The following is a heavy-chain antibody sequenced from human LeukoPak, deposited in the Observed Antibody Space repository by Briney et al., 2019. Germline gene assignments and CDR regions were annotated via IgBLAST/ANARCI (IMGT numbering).Heavy chain of an antibody. CDR2: ISYDGSNK. CDR3: ARENYDSSGYYFPRFDY. V-gene: IGHV3-30*04. D-gene: IGHD3-22*01. CDR1: GFTFSSYA. J-gene: IGHJ4*02. Sequence: GRSLRLSCAASGFTFSSYAMHWVRQAPGKGLEWVAVISYDGSNKYYADSVKGRFTISRDNSKNTLYLQMNSLRAEDTAVYYCARENYDSSGYYFPRFDYWGQGTLVTVSS.